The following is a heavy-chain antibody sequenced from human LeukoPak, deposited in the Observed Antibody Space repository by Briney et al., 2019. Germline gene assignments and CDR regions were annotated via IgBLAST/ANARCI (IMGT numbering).Heavy chain of an antibody. D-gene: IGHD3-16*01. CDR3: ARGGYGLAFEY. V-gene: IGHV4-59*01. J-gene: IGHJ4*02. CDR2: MFNSGTT. CDR1: GVSSSDYS. Sequence: SETLTLTCTVSGVSSSDYSWSWIRQPPGKGLEWIGYMFNSGTTKYNPSLKSRVTILVEMPKNQFSLKLNSVTAADTAMYYCARGGYGLAFEYWGQGTLVTVSS.